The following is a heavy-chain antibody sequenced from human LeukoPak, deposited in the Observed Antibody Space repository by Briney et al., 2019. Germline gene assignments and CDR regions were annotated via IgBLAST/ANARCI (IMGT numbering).Heavy chain of an antibody. D-gene: IGHD3-10*01. CDR3: ARVLSPLWFGELPPAEYFQH. V-gene: IGHV1-24*01. CDR1: GYTLTELS. CDR2: FDPEDGET. J-gene: IGHJ1*01. Sequence: ASVKVSCKVSGYTLTELSMNWVRQAPGKGLEWMGGFDPEDGETICAQKFQGRVTMTEDTSTDTAYMELSGLRSEDTAVYYCARVLSPLWFGELPPAEYFQHWGQGTLVTVSS.